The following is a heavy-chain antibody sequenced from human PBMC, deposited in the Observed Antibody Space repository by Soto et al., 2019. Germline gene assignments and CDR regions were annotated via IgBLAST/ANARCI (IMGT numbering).Heavy chain of an antibody. V-gene: IGHV1-58*01. CDR2: IFVGSGNT. Sequence: ASVKVSCKASGFTFSTPAVQWVRQARGQRLEWIGWIFVGSGNTDYAQNFQERVTITRDMSTSTTYLELSSLRSEDTAVYYCATDRHCRTTSCYPYNFDYWGQGTPVTVSS. J-gene: IGHJ4*02. D-gene: IGHD2-2*01. CDR1: GFTFSTPA. CDR3: ATDRHCRTTSCYPYNFDY.